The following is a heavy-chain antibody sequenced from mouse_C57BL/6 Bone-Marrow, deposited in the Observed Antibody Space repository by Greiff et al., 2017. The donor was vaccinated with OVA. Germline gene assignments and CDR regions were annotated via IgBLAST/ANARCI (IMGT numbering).Heavy chain of an antibody. D-gene: IGHD3-2*02. J-gene: IGHJ3*01. Sequence: LQESGPELVKPGASVKISCKASGYTFTDYYINWVKQRPGQGLGWSGWVFAGSGSTYYNEKFKGKATLTVDKSSSTAYMLLSSLTSEDSAVYFCARQLRRSWFAYWGQGTLVTVSA. CDR1: GYTFTDYY. CDR3: ARQLRRSWFAY. V-gene: IGHV1-75*01. CDR2: VFAGSGST.